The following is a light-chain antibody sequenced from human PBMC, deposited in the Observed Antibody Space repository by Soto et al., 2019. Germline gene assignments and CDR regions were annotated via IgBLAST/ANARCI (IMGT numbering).Light chain of an antibody. CDR1: QIVSSSY. CDR3: QQRSNWHPLT. J-gene: IGKJ4*01. Sequence: IVSTQSPATRSVSPGERSRLSCMAIQIVSSSYLAWYQQKPGQAPRLLIYDASNRATGIPARFSGSGSGTDLTLTISSLETEDFAVYYCQQRSNWHPLTFGEGTKVDIK. V-gene: IGKV3D-20*02. CDR2: DAS.